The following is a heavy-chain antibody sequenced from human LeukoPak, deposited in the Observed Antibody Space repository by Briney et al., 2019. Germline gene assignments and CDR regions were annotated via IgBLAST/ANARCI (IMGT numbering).Heavy chain of an antibody. Sequence: PGGSLRLSCAASGFTFSNAWMSWVRQAPGKGLEWVGRIKSKTDGGTTDYAAPVKGRFTISRDDSKNTLYLQMNSLKTEDTAVYYCARDLPSRLGELSPADYWGQGTLVTVSS. J-gene: IGHJ4*02. CDR2: IKSKTDGGTT. D-gene: IGHD3-16*02. CDR1: GFTFSNAW. V-gene: IGHV3-15*01. CDR3: ARDLPSRLGELSPADY.